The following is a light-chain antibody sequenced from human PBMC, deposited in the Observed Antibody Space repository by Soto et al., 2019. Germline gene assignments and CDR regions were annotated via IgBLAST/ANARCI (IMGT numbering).Light chain of an antibody. V-gene: IGKV1-5*01. CDR3: QQYNRYSPWT. J-gene: IGKJ1*01. CDR2: DAS. Sequence: DIQMTQSPSTLSASVGDRVTITCRASQSISSWLAWYQQKPGKAPKLLIYDASSLESGVPSRFSGSGSGTEFTLTISSMQPDDFATYYCQQYNRYSPWTCGQGTKVEIK. CDR1: QSISSW.